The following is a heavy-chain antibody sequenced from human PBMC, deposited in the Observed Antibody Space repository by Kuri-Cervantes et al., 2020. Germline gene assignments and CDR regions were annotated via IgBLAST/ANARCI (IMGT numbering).Heavy chain of an antibody. CDR1: GGSISSYY. CDR2: IYYSGST. V-gene: IGHV4-59*01. CDR3: ARDWSGYGDEMGYFDY. D-gene: IGHD4-17*01. Sequence: GSLRLSCTVSGGSISSYYWSWIRQPPGKGLERIGYIYYSGSTNYNPSLKSRVTISVDTSKNQFSLKLSSVTAADTAVYYCARDWSGYGDEMGYFDYWGQGTLVTVSS. J-gene: IGHJ4*02.